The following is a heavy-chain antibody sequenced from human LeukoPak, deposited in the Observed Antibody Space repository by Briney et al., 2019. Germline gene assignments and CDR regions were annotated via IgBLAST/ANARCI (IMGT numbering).Heavy chain of an antibody. Sequence: ASVKVSCKASGYTFTIYGISWVRQAPGQGLEWMGWISACNGNTNYAQKLQGRVTMTTDTSTSTAYMELRSLRSDDTAVYYCARGQNYDSSGYYTVFDYWGQGTLVTVSS. CDR1: GYTFTIYG. D-gene: IGHD3-22*01. CDR2: ISACNGNT. J-gene: IGHJ4*02. V-gene: IGHV1-18*01. CDR3: ARGQNYDSSGYYTVFDY.